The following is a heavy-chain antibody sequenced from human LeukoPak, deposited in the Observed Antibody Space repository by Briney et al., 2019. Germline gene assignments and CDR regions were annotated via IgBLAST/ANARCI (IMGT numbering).Heavy chain of an antibody. V-gene: IGHV4-38-2*02. CDR2: IYHSGST. CDR1: GYSISSGYY. J-gene: IGHJ6*03. CDR3: AREVVDYYYMDV. D-gene: IGHD2-15*01. Sequence: SETLSLTCAVSGYSISSGYYWGGIRQPPGKGLEWIGSIYHSGSTYYNPSLKSRVTISVDTSKNQFSLKLSSVTAADTAVYYCAREVVDYYYMDVWGKGTTVTVSS.